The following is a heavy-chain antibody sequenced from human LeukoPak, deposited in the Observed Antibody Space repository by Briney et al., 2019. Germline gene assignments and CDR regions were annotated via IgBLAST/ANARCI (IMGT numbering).Heavy chain of an antibody. J-gene: IGHJ6*02. CDR1: GFTFSIYA. CDR3: ARDTTIPSSAYYFLSNYYYYYGMDV. D-gene: IGHD3-22*01. Sequence: QPGGSLRLSYAASGFTFSIYAMSWVRQAPGKGLEWVSAISGSGGSTFYTDSVKGRFTTSRDNAKNSLYLQMNSLRAEDTAVYYCARDTTIPSSAYYFLSNYYYYYGMDVWGQGTTVTVSS. V-gene: IGHV3-23*01. CDR2: ISGSGGST.